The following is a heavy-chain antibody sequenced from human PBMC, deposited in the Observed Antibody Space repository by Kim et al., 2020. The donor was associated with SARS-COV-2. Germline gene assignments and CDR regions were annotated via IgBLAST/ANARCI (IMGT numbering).Heavy chain of an antibody. V-gene: IGHV4-39*01. D-gene: IGHD6-19*01. CDR2: IYYSGST. CDR1: GGSISISSYY. Sequence: SETLSLTCTVSGGSISISSYYWGWIRQPPGKGLEWIGSIYYSGSTYYNPSLKSRVTISVDTSKNQFSLKLSSVTAADTAVYYCARHTSSGWYRYWGQGTLVTVSS. J-gene: IGHJ4*02. CDR3: ARHTSSGWYRY.